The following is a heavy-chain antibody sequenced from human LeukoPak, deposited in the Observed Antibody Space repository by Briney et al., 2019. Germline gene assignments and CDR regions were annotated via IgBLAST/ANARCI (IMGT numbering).Heavy chain of an antibody. J-gene: IGHJ4*02. CDR1: GFTFSSYA. V-gene: IGHV3-23*01. CDR2: ISGSGGST. CDR3: ARDYYDSSGYLGGAFDY. Sequence: PGGSLRLSCAASGFTFSSYAMSWVRQAPGKGLEWVSAISGSGGSTYYADSVKGRFTISRDNSKNTLYLQMNSLRAEDTAVYYCARDYYDSSGYLGGAFDYWGQGTLVTVSS. D-gene: IGHD3-22*01.